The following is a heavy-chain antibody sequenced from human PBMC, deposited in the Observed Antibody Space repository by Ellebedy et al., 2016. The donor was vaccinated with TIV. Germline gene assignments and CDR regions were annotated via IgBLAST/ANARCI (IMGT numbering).Heavy chain of an antibody. J-gene: IGHJ4*02. Sequence: GGSLRLSCAASGFTFSSHAMRWVRQAPGKGLEWLAVMSYDGNSQFYADSVKGRFTISRDTSKNTLFLQMNSLRAEDTAVYYCARDGGYSTGWYPYYWGQGTLVTVSS. V-gene: IGHV3-30-3*01. D-gene: IGHD6-19*01. CDR3: ARDGGYSTGWYPYY. CDR2: MSYDGNSQ. CDR1: GFTFSSHA.